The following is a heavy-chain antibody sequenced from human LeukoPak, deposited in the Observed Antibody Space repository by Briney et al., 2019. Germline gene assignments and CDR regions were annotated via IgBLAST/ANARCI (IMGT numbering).Heavy chain of an antibody. J-gene: IGHJ5*02. V-gene: IGHV1-18*01. CDR1: GYTFTSYG. CDR3: ARGRWYDFWRFDP. CDR2: ISVYNGNT. D-gene: IGHD3-3*01. Sequence: GASVKVSCKASGYTFTSYGISWMRQAPGQGLEWMGWISVYNGNTNYAQKLQDRVTMTTDTSTTAAYMELRSLRSDDTAVYYCARGRWYDFWRFDPWGQGTLVTVSS.